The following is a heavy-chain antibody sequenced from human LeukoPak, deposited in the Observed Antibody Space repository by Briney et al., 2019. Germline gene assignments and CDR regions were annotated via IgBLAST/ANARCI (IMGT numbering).Heavy chain of an antibody. CDR2: ISVNNGNT. CDR3: ARVGYCSSTSCFRGAFDY. Sequence: ASVKVSCKASGYTFTNYGISWVRQAPGQGLEWMGWISVNNGNTNYAQKFQGRVTMTTDTSTSTAYMELRSLRSDDTAVYYCARVGYCSSTSCFRGAFDYWGQGTLVTVSS. J-gene: IGHJ4*02. V-gene: IGHV1-18*01. CDR1: GYTFTNYG. D-gene: IGHD2-2*03.